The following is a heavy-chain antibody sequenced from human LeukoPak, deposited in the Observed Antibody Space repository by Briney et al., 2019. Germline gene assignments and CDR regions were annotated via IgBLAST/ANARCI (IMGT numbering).Heavy chain of an antibody. CDR1: GGSFGGYY. D-gene: IGHD4-17*01. CDR2: INHSGST. V-gene: IGHV4-34*01. J-gene: IGHJ4*02. CDR3: ARGIDYGDYFDY. Sequence: SETLSLTCAVYGGSFGGYYWSWIRQPPGKGLEWIGEINHSGSTNYNPSLKSRVTISVDTSKNQFSLKLSSVTAADTAVYCCARGIDYGDYFDYWGQGTLVTVSS.